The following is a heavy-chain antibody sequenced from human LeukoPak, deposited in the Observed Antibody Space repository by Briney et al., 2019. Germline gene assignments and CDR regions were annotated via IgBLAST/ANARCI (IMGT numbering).Heavy chain of an antibody. CDR3: ARVKWDLPYYYNYYGLDV. CDR1: GYTFTSYY. D-gene: IGHD1-26*01. J-gene: IGHJ6*02. Sequence: ASVTVSFKASGYTFTSYYMHWVRQAPGQGLEWMGIINPSGGSTSYAQKFQGRVTMTTDTSTSTGYMELRSLRSDDTAVYYCARVKWDLPYYYNYYGLDVWGQGTTVTVSS. V-gene: IGHV1-46*01. CDR2: INPSGGST.